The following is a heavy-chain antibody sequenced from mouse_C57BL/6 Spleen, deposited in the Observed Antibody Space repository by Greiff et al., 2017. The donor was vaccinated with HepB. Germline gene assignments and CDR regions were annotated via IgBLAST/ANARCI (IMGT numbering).Heavy chain of an antibody. CDR2: IDPNSGGT. Sequence: VQLQQPGAELVKPGASVKLSCKASGYTFTSYWMHWVKQRPGRGLEWIGRIDPNSGGTKYNEKFKSKATLTVDKPSSTAYMQLSSLTSEDSAVYYCARLNIYYDYDYDYYAMDYWGQGTSVTVSS. V-gene: IGHV1-72*01. D-gene: IGHD2-4*01. J-gene: IGHJ4*01. CDR3: ARLNIYYDYDYDYYAMDY. CDR1: GYTFTSYW.